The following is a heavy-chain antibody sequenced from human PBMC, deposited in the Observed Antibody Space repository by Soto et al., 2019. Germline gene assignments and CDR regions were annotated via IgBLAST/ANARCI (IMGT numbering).Heavy chain of an antibody. CDR1: GFTFGDYD. J-gene: IGHJ5*02. CDR2: IGNRGTGI. V-gene: IGHV3-11*01. CDR3: ARDLRAVGMASRFDP. Sequence: GGSLRLSCEASGFTFGDYDMTWIRQAPGKGLEWVSFIGNRGTGIYYADSVKGRFTIFRDNAKNSLYLQMNSLRAEDTAMYYCARDLRAVGMASRFDPWGQGTLVTVSS. D-gene: IGHD6-13*01.